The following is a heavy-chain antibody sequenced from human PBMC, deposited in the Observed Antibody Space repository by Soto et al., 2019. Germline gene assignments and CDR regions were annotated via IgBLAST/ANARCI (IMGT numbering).Heavy chain of an antibody. CDR2: IYIGGST. Sequence: EEQLVESGGDLVQPGGSLRLSCAASGFTVSNNYMSWVRQAPGKGLEWVSLIYIGGSTYYADSVKGRFTISRESSKNTLYLQMNSLRAEDTAMYYCAAYSHKGYWGQGTLVTVSS. V-gene: IGHV3-66*01. J-gene: IGHJ4*02. CDR1: GFTVSNNY. CDR3: AAYSHKGY. D-gene: IGHD3-16*01.